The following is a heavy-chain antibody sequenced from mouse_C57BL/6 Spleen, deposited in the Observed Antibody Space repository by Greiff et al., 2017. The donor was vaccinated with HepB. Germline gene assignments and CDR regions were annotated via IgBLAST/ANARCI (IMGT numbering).Heavy chain of an antibody. V-gene: IGHV1-82*01. CDR1: GYAFSSSW. J-gene: IGHJ2*01. CDR2: IYPGDGDT. D-gene: IGHD1-1*01. CDR3: ARIYYYGSSPFDY. Sequence: VQLVESGAELVKPGASVKISCKASGYAFSSSWMNWVKQRPGKGLEWIGRIYPGDGDTNYNGKFKGKATLTADKSSSTAYMQLSSLTSEDSAVYFCARIYYYGSSPFDYWGQGTTLTVSS.